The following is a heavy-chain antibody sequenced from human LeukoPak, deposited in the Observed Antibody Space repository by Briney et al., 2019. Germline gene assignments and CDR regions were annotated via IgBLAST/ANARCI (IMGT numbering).Heavy chain of an antibody. V-gene: IGHV4-34*01. D-gene: IGHD3-3*01. CDR2: IYHSGST. J-gene: IGHJ3*02. CDR1: GGSFSGYY. Sequence: SETLSLTCAVYGGSFSGYYWSWIRQPPGRGLEWIGEIYHSGSTNYNPSLKSRVTISVDKSKNQFSLKLSSVTAADTAVYYCASGVVIINDAFDIWGQGTMVTVSS. CDR3: ASGVVIINDAFDI.